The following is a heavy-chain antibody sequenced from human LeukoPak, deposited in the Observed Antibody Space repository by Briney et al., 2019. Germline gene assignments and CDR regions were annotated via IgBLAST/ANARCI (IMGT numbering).Heavy chain of an antibody. CDR2: ISTSSIYI. CDR3: ARCPGYVPYFDY. D-gene: IGHD5-12*01. CDR1: GFTFSSYS. Sequence: MTGGSLRLSCAASGFTFSSYSMNWVRQAPGKGLEWVSSISTSSIYIYYADSMKGRFTISRDNAKKSLYLQMNSLRAEDTAVYYCARCPGYVPYFDYWGQGTLVTVSS. J-gene: IGHJ4*02. V-gene: IGHV3-21*01.